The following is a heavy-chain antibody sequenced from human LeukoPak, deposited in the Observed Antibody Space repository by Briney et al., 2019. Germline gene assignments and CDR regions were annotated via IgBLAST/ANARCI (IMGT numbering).Heavy chain of an antibody. V-gene: IGHV3-74*01. CDR1: GFTFSGYW. D-gene: IGHD3-3*01. CDR3: ARGGGWDTTFRVVQYMDV. CDR2: IDNGGSGT. Sequence: GGSLRLSCAASGFTFSGYWMHWVRQVPEKGLVLVSRIDNGGSGTTYADSVKGRFTVSRDNAKNTLYLQMNSLRAEDTAIYYCARGGGWDTTFRVVQYMDVWGKGTTVTVSS. J-gene: IGHJ6*03.